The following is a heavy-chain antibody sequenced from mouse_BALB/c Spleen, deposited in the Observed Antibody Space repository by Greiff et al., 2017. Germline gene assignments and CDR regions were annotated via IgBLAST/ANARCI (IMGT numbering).Heavy chain of an antibody. V-gene: IGHV1-14*01. CDR3: ARWGITTYFDY. D-gene: IGHD2-4*01. J-gene: IGHJ2*01. CDR1: GYTFTSYV. CDR2: INPYNDGT. Sequence: EVKLQESGPELVKPGASVKMSCKASGYTFTSYVMHWVKQKPGQGLEWIGYINPYNDGTKYNEKFKGKATLTSDKSSSTAYMELSSLTSEDSAVYYCARWGITTYFDYWGQGTTLTVSS.